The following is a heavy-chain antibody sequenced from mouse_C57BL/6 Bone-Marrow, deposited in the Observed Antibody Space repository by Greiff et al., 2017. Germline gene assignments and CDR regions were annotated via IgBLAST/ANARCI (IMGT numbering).Heavy chain of an antibody. Sequence: KASGYTFTSYGISWVKQRTGQGLEWIGEIYPRSGNTYYNEKCKGKATLTADKSSSTAYMELRSLTSEDSAVYFCAIPRLYGSSFDVWGTGTTVTVSS. D-gene: IGHD1-1*01. V-gene: IGHV1-81*01. CDR3: AIPRLYGSSFDV. J-gene: IGHJ1*03. CDR2: IYPRSGNT. CDR1: GYTFTSYG.